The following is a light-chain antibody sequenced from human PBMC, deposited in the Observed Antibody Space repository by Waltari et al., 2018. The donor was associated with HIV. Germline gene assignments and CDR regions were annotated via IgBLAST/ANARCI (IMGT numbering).Light chain of an antibody. CDR2: EVS. Sequence: QSALTQPASVSGSPGQSITIPCTGTSSDVGGYNLVSWYQQHPGKAPKLMIYEVSKRPSGCSYLFSGSKAGNTASLTNSGLQAEDEADYSCCAYAGSTTYVIFGGGTKLTVL. J-gene: IGLJ2*01. CDR3: CAYAGSTTYVI. CDR1: SSDVGGYNL. V-gene: IGLV2-23*02.